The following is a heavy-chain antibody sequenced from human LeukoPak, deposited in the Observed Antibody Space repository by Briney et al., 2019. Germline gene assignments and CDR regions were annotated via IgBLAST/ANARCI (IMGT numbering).Heavy chain of an antibody. D-gene: IGHD6-13*01. CDR3: ARDLSSSSWDCDY. V-gene: IGHV3-21*01. CDR2: ISSSSSYI. J-gene: IGHJ4*02. CDR1: GFTFSSYS. Sequence: GGSLRLSCAASGFTFSSYSMNWVRQAPGKGLEWVSSISSSSSYIYYADSVKGRFTISRDNAKNSLYLQMNSLRAEDTAGYYCARDLSSSSWDCDYGGEGTLVTVSS.